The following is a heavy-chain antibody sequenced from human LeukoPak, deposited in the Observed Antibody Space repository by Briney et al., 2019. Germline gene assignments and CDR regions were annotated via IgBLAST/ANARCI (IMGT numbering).Heavy chain of an antibody. V-gene: IGHV1-69*05. CDR3: ARGPSSSREFDY. Sequence: ASVKVSCKASGGTFSSYAISWVRQAPGQGLEWMGGIIPIFGTANYAQKFQGRVTITTDESTSTAYMELGSLRSEDTAVYYCARGPSSSREFDYWGQGTLVTVSS. D-gene: IGHD6-6*01. CDR1: GGTFSSYA. J-gene: IGHJ4*02. CDR2: IIPIFGTA.